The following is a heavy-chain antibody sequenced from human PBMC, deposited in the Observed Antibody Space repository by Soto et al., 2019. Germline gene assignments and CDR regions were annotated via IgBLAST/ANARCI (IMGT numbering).Heavy chain of an antibody. CDR3: VKAVYLLDFDY. V-gene: IGHV3-23*01. J-gene: IGHJ4*02. CDR2: ISGTGGNT. CDR1: GFTFSSYA. D-gene: IGHD1-20*01. Sequence: LRLSCAASGFTFSSYAMTWVRQAPGKGLEWVSTISGTGGNTYYADSVKGRFTISRDNSKNTVYLQMNSLRAEDTAVYYCVKAVYLLDFDYWGQGTLVTVSS.